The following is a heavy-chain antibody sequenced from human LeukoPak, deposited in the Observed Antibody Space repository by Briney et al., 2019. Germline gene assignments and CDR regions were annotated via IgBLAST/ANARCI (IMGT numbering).Heavy chain of an antibody. CDR1: GFTFGSYG. D-gene: IGHD2-2*01. V-gene: IGHV3-30*02. CDR3: ARTIVVVPAAMGGD. CDR2: IRYDGTDT. J-gene: IGHJ4*02. Sequence: GGSLRLSCAASGFTFGSYGMHWVPEAPGRGLDWVAFIRYDGTDTYYADSVKGRFTISRDNSRNTLFLQMNSLRAEDTAVYYCARTIVVVPAAMGGDWGQGTLVTVSS.